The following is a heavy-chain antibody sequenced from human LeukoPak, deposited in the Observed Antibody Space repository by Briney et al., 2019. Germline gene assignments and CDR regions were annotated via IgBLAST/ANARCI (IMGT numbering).Heavy chain of an antibody. CDR2: IYYSGST. CDR1: GGSISSSSYY. V-gene: IGHV4-39*07. J-gene: IGHJ3*02. CDR3: ARDPSPPGAFDI. Sequence: SETLSLTCTVSGGSISSSSYYWGWIRQPPGKGLEWIGSIYYSGSTYYNPSLKSRVTISVDTSKNQFSLKLSSVTAADTAVYYCARDPSPPGAFDIWGQGTMVTVSS.